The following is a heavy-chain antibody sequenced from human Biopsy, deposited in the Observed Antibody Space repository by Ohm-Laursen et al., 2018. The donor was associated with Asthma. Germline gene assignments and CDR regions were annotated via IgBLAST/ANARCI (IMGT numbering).Heavy chain of an antibody. J-gene: IGHJ6*02. D-gene: IGHD6-13*01. CDR2: IHYSGTT. CDR1: SGSGGYMRSGNYY. V-gene: IGHV4-39*01. CDR3: VRGSSSWHHGPFHYYYGLDV. Sequence: TLSLTCSLSSGSGGYMRSGNYYWGWIRQPPGKGLEWIGSIHYSGTTYYNPSLESRHTVSANTSKNQFSLKLTSVTAADTAVYYCVRGSSSWHHGPFHYYYGLDVWGQGTTATVSS.